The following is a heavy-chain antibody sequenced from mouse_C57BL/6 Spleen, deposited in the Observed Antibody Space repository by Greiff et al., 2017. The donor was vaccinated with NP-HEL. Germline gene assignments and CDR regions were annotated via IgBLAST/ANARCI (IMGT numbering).Heavy chain of an antibody. Sequence: EVQLQQSGPELVKPGASVKIPCKASGYTFTDYNMDWVKQSHGKSLEWIGDINPNNGGTIYNQKFKGKATLTVDKSSSTAYMELRSLTSEDTAGYYCARKRPYGSSYWFAYWGQGTLVTVSA. CDR3: ARKRPYGSSYWFAY. V-gene: IGHV1-18*01. D-gene: IGHD1-1*01. CDR2: INPNNGGT. CDR1: GYTFTDYN. J-gene: IGHJ3*01.